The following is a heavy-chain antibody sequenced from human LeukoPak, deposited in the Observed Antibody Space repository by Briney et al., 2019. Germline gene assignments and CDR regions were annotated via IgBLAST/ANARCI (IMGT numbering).Heavy chain of an antibody. V-gene: IGHV3-74*01. D-gene: IGHD4-23*01. CDR1: GFTFSSYW. CDR2: IKSDGSST. Sequence: GGSLRLSCVASGFTFSSYWMHWVRQAPGKGLVWVSRIKSDGSSTSYAGFVKGRVTISRDNAKNTLYLQMNSLRGEDTAVYYCAGDSDYGGYSRFDYWGQGTLVTVSS. CDR3: AGDSDYGGYSRFDY. J-gene: IGHJ4*02.